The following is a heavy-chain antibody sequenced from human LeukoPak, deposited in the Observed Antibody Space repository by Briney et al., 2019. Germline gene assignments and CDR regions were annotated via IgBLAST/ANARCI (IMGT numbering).Heavy chain of an antibody. J-gene: IGHJ4*02. V-gene: IGHV3-74*01. Sequence: GGSLRLSCAASGSAFNTYWMHWVRQAPGKGLVWVSHINGDGTNTNYADSVKGRFSISRDNAKKTLYLQMNTLRAEDTAVYYCARDRTIAWFDYWGQGALVTVSS. CDR3: ARDRTIAWFDY. CDR2: INGDGTNT. D-gene: IGHD2-15*01. CDR1: GSAFNTYW.